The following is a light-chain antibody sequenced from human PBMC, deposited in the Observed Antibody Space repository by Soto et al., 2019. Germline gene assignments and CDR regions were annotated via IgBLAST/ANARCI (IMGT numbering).Light chain of an antibody. CDR3: QQYGRSQT. J-gene: IGKJ1*01. V-gene: IGKV3-20*01. CDR2: STS. CDR1: QSVSSSY. Sequence: EIVLTQSPGTLSLSPGERATLSCRASQSVSSSYLAWYQQKPGQAPRLLIYSTSNRATGIPDRFSGSGSGTDFTLTIRRLEPEDFALYYCQQYGRSQTFGQGTKVDIK.